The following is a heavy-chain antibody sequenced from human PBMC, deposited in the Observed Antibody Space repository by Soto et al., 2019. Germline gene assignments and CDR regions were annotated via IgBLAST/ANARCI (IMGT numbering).Heavy chain of an antibody. J-gene: IGHJ3*02. Sequence: ASVKVSCKASGYTFTSYGISWVRQATGQGLEWMGWISAYNGNTNYAQKLQGRVTMTTDTSTSTAYMELRSLRSDDTAVYYCARVGYDILTGSDAFDIWGQGTMVTVSS. D-gene: IGHD3-9*01. CDR2: ISAYNGNT. CDR3: ARVGYDILTGSDAFDI. CDR1: GYTFTSYG. V-gene: IGHV1-18*01.